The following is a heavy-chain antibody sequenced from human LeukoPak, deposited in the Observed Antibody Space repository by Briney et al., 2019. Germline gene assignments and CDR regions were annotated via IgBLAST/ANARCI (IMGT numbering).Heavy chain of an antibody. CDR1: GFTFSSYA. Sequence: GGSLRLSCAASGFTFSSYAMSWVRQAPGKGLEWVSGISGRGGSTYFADSVKGRFTISRDDSKNTLFLQMNSLRAEDTAVYYCARAGSIRFDYWGQGTLVTVPS. CDR2: ISGRGGST. D-gene: IGHD1-26*01. V-gene: IGHV3-23*01. J-gene: IGHJ4*02. CDR3: ARAGSIRFDY.